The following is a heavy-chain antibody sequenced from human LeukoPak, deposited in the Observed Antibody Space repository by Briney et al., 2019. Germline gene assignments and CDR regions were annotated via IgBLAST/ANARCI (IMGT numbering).Heavy chain of an antibody. V-gene: IGHV4-59*01. J-gene: IGHJ4*02. CDR1: SGSISSYY. CDR2: IYYSGST. CDR3: ARVGRPARYSIDY. Sequence: SETLSLTCTVSSGSISSYYWSWIRQPPGKGLEWIGYIYYSGSTNYNPSLKSRVTISVDTSKNQFSLKLSSVTAADTAVYYCARVGRPARYSIDYWGQGTLVTVSS. D-gene: IGHD2-21*01.